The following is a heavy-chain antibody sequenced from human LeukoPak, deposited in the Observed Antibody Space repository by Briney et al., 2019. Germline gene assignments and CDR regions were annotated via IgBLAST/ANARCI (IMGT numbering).Heavy chain of an antibody. D-gene: IGHD2-15*01. V-gene: IGHV3-66*01. CDR2: IYSGGST. J-gene: IGHJ6*02. CDR3: ASGTYCSGGSCYSTYYGMDV. Sequence: GGSLRLSCAASGFTFSSYSMNWVRQAPGKGLEWVSVIYSGGSTYYADSVKGRFTISRDNSKNTLYLQMNSLRAEDTAVYYCASGTYCSGGSCYSTYYGMDVWGQGTTVTVSS. CDR1: GFTFSSYS.